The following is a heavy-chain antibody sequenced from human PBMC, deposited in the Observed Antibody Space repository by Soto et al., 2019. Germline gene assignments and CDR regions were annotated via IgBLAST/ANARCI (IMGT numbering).Heavy chain of an antibody. J-gene: IGHJ4*02. V-gene: IGHV3-21*06. CDR3: AGECEDLTSNLDY. CDR2: ISSTTNYI. CDR1: GFTFTRFS. Sequence: PGGSLRRSCAASGFTFTRFSMNWVRQAPGKGLEWVSSISSTTNYIYYGDSMKGRFTISRDNAKNSLYLEMNSLRAEDTAVYYCAGECEDLTSNLDYWGQGALVNVSS.